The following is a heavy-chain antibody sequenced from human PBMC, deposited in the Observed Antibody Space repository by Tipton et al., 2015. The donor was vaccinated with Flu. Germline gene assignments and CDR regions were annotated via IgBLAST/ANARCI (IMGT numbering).Heavy chain of an antibody. J-gene: IGHJ4*02. Sequence: VQLVQSGADVKKPGASVKVSCKASGYTFTSYGISWVRQAPGQGLEWMGWISAYTGNTNYARKFQGRVTMTTDPSTSTAYMELRSLKSDDTAVYYCARDMPQGIVVIPPAKRFDYWGQGALVTVSS. CDR3: ARDMPQGIVVIPPAKRFDY. CDR1: GYTFTSYG. V-gene: IGHV1-18*01. CDR2: ISAYTGNT. D-gene: IGHD2-2*01.